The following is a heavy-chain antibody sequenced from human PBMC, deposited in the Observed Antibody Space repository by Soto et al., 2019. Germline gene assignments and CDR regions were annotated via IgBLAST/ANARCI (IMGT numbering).Heavy chain of an antibody. CDR3: ARQWSTVVGPYHY. CDR2: ISTYNGNT. V-gene: IGHV1-18*01. D-gene: IGHD2-15*01. CDR1: GYTFNNYA. Sequence: QVQLVQSGGEVKKPGASVRVSCKASGYTFNNYAISWVRQAPGQGPEWMGWISTYNGNTHYAQNLQGRVTMTRDTSTSTAYMELRSLRSDDTAVYYCARQWSTVVGPYHYWVQGTLVTVAS. J-gene: IGHJ4*02.